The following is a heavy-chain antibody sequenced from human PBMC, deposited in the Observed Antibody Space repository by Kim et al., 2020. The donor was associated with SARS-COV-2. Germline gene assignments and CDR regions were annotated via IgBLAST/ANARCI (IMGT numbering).Heavy chain of an antibody. Sequence: ASVKVSCKASGYTFTSYAMHWVRQAPGQRLEWMGWINAGNGNTKYSQKFQGRVTITRDTSASTAYMELSSLRSEDTAVYYCARAAPYTYYDILTGRFESRFDPWGQGTLVTVSS. CDR1: GYTFTSYA. D-gene: IGHD3-9*01. J-gene: IGHJ5*02. CDR3: ARAAPYTYYDILTGRFESRFDP. V-gene: IGHV1-3*01. CDR2: INAGNGNT.